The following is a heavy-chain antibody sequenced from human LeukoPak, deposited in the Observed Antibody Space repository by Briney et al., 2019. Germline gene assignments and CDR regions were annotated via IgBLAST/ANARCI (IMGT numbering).Heavy chain of an antibody. D-gene: IGHD3-16*01. CDR2: IRYDGSNK. CDR3: AKDSLIRKVNDY. Sequence: GGSLRLSCAASGFTFSSYGTHWVPQAPGKGLGWVVGIRYDGSNKYYADSAKGRFTIPRDNSKNTLYRRMTRLRAEDTAVFYCAKDSLIRKVNDYWSQRSLVTVSS. CDR1: GFTFSSYG. J-gene: IGHJ4*02. V-gene: IGHV3-30*02.